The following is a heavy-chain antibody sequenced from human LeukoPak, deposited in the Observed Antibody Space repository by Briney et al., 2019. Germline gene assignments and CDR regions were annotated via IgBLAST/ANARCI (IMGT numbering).Heavy chain of an antibody. V-gene: IGHV1-2*02. J-gene: IGHJ4*02. CDR3: AKNELTTAAFDY. CDR2: INPDSGGT. Sequence: VASVKVSCKASGYTFTGYYMHWVRQAPGKGLEWMGWINPDSGGTDYAQKFQGRVTLTRDTSISTAYRELSRLRADDTAVYYCAKNELTTAAFDYWGPGTLVAVSS. D-gene: IGHD1-1*01. CDR1: GYTFTGYY.